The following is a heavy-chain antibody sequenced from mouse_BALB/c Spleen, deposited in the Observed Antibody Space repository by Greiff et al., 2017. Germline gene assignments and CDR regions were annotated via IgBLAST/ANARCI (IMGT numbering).Heavy chain of an antibody. D-gene: IGHD1-2*01. Sequence: VQLQESGAELVRPGTSVKVSCKASGYAFTNYLIEWVKQRPGQGLEWIGVINPGSGGTNYNEKFKGKATLTADKSSSTAYMQLSSLTSDDSAVYFCARGDYGYEGGAMDYWGQGTSVTVSS. CDR1: GYAFTNYL. J-gene: IGHJ4*01. CDR2: INPGSGGT. CDR3: ARGDYGYEGGAMDY. V-gene: IGHV1-54*01.